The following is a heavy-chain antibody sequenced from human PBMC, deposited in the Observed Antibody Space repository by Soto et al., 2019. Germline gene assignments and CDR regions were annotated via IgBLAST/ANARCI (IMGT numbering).Heavy chain of an antibody. CDR3: ARGLQWDSNFDY. CDR2: XXYXGXT. CDR1: GGSISSGGYD. D-gene: IGHD1-1*01. J-gene: IGHJ4*02. V-gene: IGHV4-31*03. Sequence: SEPLSLTCTVSGGSISSGGYDWSWIRQHPGKGLXWXGXXXYXGXTXYXXXXKSRVTISVDTSKNQFSLKLSSVTAADTAVYYCARGLQWDSNFDYWGQGTLVTVSS.